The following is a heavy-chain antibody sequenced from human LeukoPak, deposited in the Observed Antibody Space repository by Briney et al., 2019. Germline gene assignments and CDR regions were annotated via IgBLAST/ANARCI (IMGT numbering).Heavy chain of an antibody. CDR1: GFTLSSFA. CDR3: ARSYSLPEY. CDR2: ISHVARDT. V-gene: IGHV3-30*04. Sequence: PGGSLRLSCAASGFTLSSFAMHWVRQAPGKGLEWVAFISHVARDTYYGDSVKGRFTVSRDNSKDMVYLQMNSLTTADTAVYYCARSYSLPEYWGQGTLVTVSS. D-gene: IGHD1-26*01. J-gene: IGHJ4*02.